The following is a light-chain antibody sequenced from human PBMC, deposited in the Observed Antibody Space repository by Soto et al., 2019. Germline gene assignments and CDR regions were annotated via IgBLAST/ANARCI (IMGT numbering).Light chain of an antibody. CDR2: GAS. CDR3: QQYGRSRWT. V-gene: IGKV3-20*01. CDR1: QSISSNH. Sequence: EIVLTQSPGTLSLSPGDRATLSCRARQSISSNHLAWYQQKAGQAPRLLIYGASSRATGIPGRFSGSGSGTDFTLTISGLEPEDSAVYYCQQYGRSRWTFGQGTKVEI. J-gene: IGKJ1*01.